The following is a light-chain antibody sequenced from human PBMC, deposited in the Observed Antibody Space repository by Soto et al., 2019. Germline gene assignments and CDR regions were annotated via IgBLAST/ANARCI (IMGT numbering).Light chain of an antibody. J-gene: IGKJ5*01. CDR3: QQRARWPLT. CDR2: GAS. V-gene: IGKV3-11*01. Sequence: SVLAQSPASLSLSPGERATLSCRASQSVDSYLVWYQQKPGQAPRLLIFGASNRATGIPARFSGSGSGTDFTLTINSLEPDDFAVYYCQQRARWPLTFGQGTRLEIK. CDR1: QSVDSY.